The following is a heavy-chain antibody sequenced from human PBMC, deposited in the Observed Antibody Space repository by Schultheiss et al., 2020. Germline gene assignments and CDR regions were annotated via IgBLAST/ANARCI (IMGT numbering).Heavy chain of an antibody. J-gene: IGHJ4*02. CDR1: GGSISSGSYY. CDR3: ARSPITVAGFDY. Sequence: SETLSLTCTVSGGSISSGSYYWSWIRQPAGKGLEWIGRIYTSGSTNYNPFLKSRVTISVDTSKNQFSLKLSSVTAADTAVYYCARSPITVAGFDYWGQGTLVTVSS. CDR2: IYTSGST. V-gene: IGHV4-61*02. D-gene: IGHD6-19*01.